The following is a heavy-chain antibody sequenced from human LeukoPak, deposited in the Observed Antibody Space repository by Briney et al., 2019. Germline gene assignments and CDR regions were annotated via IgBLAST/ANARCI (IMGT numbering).Heavy chain of an antibody. Sequence: SETLSLTCAVYGGSFSGYYWSWIRQPPGKGLEWIGEINHSGSTNYNPSLKSRVTISVDTSKNQFSLKLSSVTAADTAVYYCAASLRYFDYWGQGTLVAVSS. CDR2: INHSGST. D-gene: IGHD3-9*01. V-gene: IGHV4-34*01. J-gene: IGHJ4*02. CDR3: AASLRYFDY. CDR1: GGSFSGYY.